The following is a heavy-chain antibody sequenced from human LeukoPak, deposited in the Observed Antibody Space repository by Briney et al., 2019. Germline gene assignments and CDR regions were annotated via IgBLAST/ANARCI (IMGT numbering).Heavy chain of an antibody. CDR1: GGSISSSSYY. J-gene: IGHJ4*02. CDR3: ASSREAVVGTGNLDY. Sequence: SETLSLTCTVSGGSISSSSYYWGWIRQPPGKGLEWIGSIYYSGSTYYNPSLKSRVTISVDTSKNQFSLKLSSVTAADTAVYYCASSREAVVGTGNLDYWGQGTLVTVSS. D-gene: IGHD6-19*01. CDR2: IYYSGST. V-gene: IGHV4-39*01.